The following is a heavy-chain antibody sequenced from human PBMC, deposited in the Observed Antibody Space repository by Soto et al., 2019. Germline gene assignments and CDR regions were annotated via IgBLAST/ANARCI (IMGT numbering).Heavy chain of an antibody. CDR1: GGSFSGYY. CDR2: VNPTGST. Sequence: PSETLSLTCAVYGGSFSGYYWSWIRQSPGKGLEWIGEVNPTGSTKYNPSLKSRVTISVDTSKNQFSLNLNSVTAADTALYYCARSREQWLVDAFDIWGHGTMVTVSS. D-gene: IGHD6-19*01. CDR3: ARSREQWLVDAFDI. J-gene: IGHJ3*02. V-gene: IGHV4-34*01.